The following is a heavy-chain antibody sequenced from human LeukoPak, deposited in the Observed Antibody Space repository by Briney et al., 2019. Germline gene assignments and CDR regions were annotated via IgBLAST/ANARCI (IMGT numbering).Heavy chain of an antibody. D-gene: IGHD7-27*01. CDR3: ATSWGRLDY. CDR2: ISTTSAHI. J-gene: IGHJ4*01. V-gene: IGHV3-48*02. CDR1: GFTFSDYS. Sequence: QAGGSLRLSCAASGFTFSDYSMNWVRQAPGQGLKWVSYISTTSAHIYYADSVKGRFTISRDNAKNSLYLQMNSLRDEDTAVYYCATSWGRLDYWGHGTLVTVSP.